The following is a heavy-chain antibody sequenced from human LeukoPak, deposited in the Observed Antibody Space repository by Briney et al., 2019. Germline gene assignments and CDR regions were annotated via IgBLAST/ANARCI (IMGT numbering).Heavy chain of an antibody. CDR1: GFTFSSYG. J-gene: IGHJ5*02. Sequence: GGPLRLSCAASGFTFSSYGMHWVRQAPGKGLEWVAFIRYDGSNKYYADSVKGRFTISRDNSKNTLYLQMNSLRAEDTAVYYCAKDIAAGTDWFDPWGQGTLVTVSS. V-gene: IGHV3-30*02. CDR3: AKDIAAGTDWFDP. CDR2: IRYDGSNK. D-gene: IGHD6-13*01.